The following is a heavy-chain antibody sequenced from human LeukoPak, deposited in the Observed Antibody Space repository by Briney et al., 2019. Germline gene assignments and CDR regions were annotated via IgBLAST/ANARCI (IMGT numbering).Heavy chain of an antibody. CDR3: ARDTPGGFQH. CDR2: IYYSGST. CDR1: GGSVSSGGYF. J-gene: IGHJ1*01. Sequence: SSETLSLTCTVSGGSVSSGGYFWSWIRQPPGKGLEWIGYIYYSGSTNYNPSLKSRVTISVDTSKNQFSLKLSSVTAADTAVYYCARDTPGGFQHWGQGTLVTVSS. V-gene: IGHV4-61*08. D-gene: IGHD2-15*01.